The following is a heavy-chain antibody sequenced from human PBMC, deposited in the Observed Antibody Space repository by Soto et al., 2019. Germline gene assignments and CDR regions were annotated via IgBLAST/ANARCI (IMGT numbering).Heavy chain of an antibody. Sequence: QVQLQESGPGLVKPSETLSLMCTVSGGTISSYYWSWIRQPPGKGLEWIGYIYYSGSTNYNPSLKSRATRSVDTSKNQFSLKLRFVTAAGTGVYYCARRPVAALFEYWGQGTLVIVSS. J-gene: IGHJ4*02. D-gene: IGHD6-13*01. CDR1: GGTISSYY. CDR2: IYYSGST. V-gene: IGHV4-59*08. CDR3: ARRPVAALFEY.